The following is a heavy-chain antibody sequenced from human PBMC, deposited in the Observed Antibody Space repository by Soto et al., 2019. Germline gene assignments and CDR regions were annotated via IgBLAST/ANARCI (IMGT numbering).Heavy chain of an antibody. CDR1: GFTFKDYW. CDR2: INRDGSDT. CDR3: ARDEEDNPWFALDY. D-gene: IGHD3-10*01. Sequence: GSLRLSCEASGFTFKDYWMHWVRQVPGKGLMWVSHINRDGSDTWYADSVKGRFTISRDNAKNTVHLQMHSLRAEDTALYYCARDEEDNPWFALDYWGRRTRVTVSS. V-gene: IGHV3-74*01. J-gene: IGHJ4*02.